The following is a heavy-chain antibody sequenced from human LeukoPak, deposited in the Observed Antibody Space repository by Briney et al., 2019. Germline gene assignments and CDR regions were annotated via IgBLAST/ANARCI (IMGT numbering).Heavy chain of an antibody. V-gene: IGHV4-61*02. D-gene: IGHD1-26*01. J-gene: IGHJ4*02. CDR1: GGSISSGSYY. CDR2: IYTSGST. Sequence: SQTLSLTCTVSGGSISSGSYYWSWIRQPAGKGLEWIGRIYTSGSTNYNPSLKSRVTISIDTSKNQFSLKLSSVTAADTAVYYCARAGGSYYFDYWGQGTLVTVSS. CDR3: ARAGGSYYFDY.